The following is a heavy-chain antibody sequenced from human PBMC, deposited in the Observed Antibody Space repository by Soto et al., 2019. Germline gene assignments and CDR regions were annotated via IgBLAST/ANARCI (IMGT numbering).Heavy chain of an antibody. V-gene: IGHV1-18*04. D-gene: IGHD3-3*01. J-gene: IGHJ4*02. CDR1: GYFFTTYG. CDR3: ARDFGSDLSAPGAVFDF. CDR2: ISPYNGNT. Sequence: ASVKVSCKASGYFFTTYGISWVRQAPGQGLEWMGWISPYNGNTKYAQSFQGRVTMTTDTSTYTAYMELRSLRSDDPAVYYCARDFGSDLSAPGAVFDFWGQGTVVTVSS.